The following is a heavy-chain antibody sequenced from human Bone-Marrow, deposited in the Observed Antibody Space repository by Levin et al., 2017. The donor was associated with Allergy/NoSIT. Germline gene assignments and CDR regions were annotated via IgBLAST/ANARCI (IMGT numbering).Heavy chain of an antibody. CDR2: IDWDDDK. D-gene: IGHD4-17*01. Sequence: SGPTLVKPTQTLTLTCTFSGFSLGTSGMRVSWIRQPPGEALEWLARIDWDDDKFYSPSLKSRPTISKDTSKNQVVLIMTNMDPADTGTYFCARGGDYGAFDFWGPGTMVIVSS. V-gene: IGHV2-70*04. J-gene: IGHJ3*01. CDR1: GFSLGTSGMR. CDR3: ARGGDYGAFDF.